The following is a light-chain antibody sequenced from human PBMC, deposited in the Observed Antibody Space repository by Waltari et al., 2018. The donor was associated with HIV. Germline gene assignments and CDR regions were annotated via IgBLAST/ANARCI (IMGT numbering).Light chain of an antibody. CDR2: GAS. Sequence: DIQMTQSPSSRSASVGHSVTITCQASQGISNYLAWYQQKAGKVPKVLIYGASSLQSGVPSRVTGSGSETEFTLTISSLQPEDVATYYCQSYKSAPFTFGGGTRVEIK. J-gene: IGKJ4*01. V-gene: IGKV1-27*01. CDR1: QGISNY. CDR3: QSYKSAPFT.